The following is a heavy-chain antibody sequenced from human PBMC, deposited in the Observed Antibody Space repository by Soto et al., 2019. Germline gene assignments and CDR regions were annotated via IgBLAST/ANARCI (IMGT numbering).Heavy chain of an antibody. Sequence: GGSLRLSCKTSGFTFGDYALNWVRQAPGRGLEWVSFIRATPAGGTAEYAASVKDRFTVSRDASSSTAYLQMDSLRTEDTAVYFCTRIGPEAAMRWYFDYWGQGTLVTVSS. CDR3: TRIGPEAAMRWYFDY. CDR1: GFTFGDYA. CDR2: IRATPAGGTA. D-gene: IGHD2-2*01. J-gene: IGHJ4*02. V-gene: IGHV3-49*04.